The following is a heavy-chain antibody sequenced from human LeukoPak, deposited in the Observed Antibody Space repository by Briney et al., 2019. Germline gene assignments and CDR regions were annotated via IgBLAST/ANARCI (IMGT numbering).Heavy chain of an antibody. Sequence: SETLSLTCTVSGGSISSYYWSWIRQPAGKGLEWIGRIYTSGSTNYNPSLKSRDTISVDKSKNQFSLKLSSVTAADTAVYYCAGTIFGVARGEVDYWGQGTLVTVSS. CDR3: AGTIFGVARGEVDY. V-gene: IGHV4-4*07. J-gene: IGHJ4*02. CDR2: IYTSGST. D-gene: IGHD3-3*01. CDR1: GGSISSYY.